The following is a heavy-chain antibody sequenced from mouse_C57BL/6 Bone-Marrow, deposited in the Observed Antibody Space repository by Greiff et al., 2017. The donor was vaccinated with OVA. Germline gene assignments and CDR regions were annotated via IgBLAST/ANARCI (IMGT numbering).Heavy chain of an antibody. J-gene: IGHJ3*01. V-gene: IGHV1-4*01. Sequence: QVQLQQSGAELARPGASVKMSCKASGYTFTSYTMHWVKQRSGQGLEWIGYINPSSGYTKYNQKFKDKATLTADKSSSTAYMQLSSLTSEDSAVYSCERRRGFAYGGQGTVVTVSA. CDR3: ERRRGFAY. CDR1: GYTFTSYT. CDR2: INPSSGYT.